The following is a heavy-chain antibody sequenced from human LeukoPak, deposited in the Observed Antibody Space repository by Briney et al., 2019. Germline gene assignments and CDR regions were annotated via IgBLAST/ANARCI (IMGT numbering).Heavy chain of an antibody. CDR3: ARGPVLLWFGELLFTQGGSGWFDP. CDR1: GGSFSGYY. D-gene: IGHD3-10*01. CDR2: INHSGST. Sequence: PSETLSLTCAVYGGSFSGYYWSWIRQPPGKGLEWIGEINHSGSTNYNPSLKSRVTISVDTSKNQFSLKLSSVTAADTAVYYCARGPVLLWFGELLFTQGGSGWFDPWGQGTLVTVSS. J-gene: IGHJ5*02. V-gene: IGHV4-34*01.